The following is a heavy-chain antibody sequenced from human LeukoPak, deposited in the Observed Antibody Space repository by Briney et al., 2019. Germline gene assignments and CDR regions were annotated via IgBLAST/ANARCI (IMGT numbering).Heavy chain of an antibody. J-gene: IGHJ4*02. V-gene: IGHV4-34*01. Sequence: PSETLSLTCAVYGGSFSAYYWSWIRQPPGKWLEWIGEINHSGSTSYNPSLKSRVTISVDTSKNQFSLKLSSVTAADTAVYCCASRETAIKCFDSWGQGTLVTVSS. CDR1: GGSFSAYY. CDR2: INHSGST. D-gene: IGHD2-21*02. CDR3: ASRETAIKCFDS.